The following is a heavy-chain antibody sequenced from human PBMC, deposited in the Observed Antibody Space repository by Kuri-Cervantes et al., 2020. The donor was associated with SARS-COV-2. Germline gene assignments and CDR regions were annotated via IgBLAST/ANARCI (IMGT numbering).Heavy chain of an antibody. CDR3: ARDITMVRGAYFDY. CDR1: GFTFSNYA. J-gene: IGHJ4*02. Sequence: GESLKISCAASGFTFSNYAMSWVRQAPGKGLEWVSAISGSGGNTYYADSVRGRFTISRDNSKNTLYLQMNSLRAEDTAVYYCARDITMVRGAYFDYWGQGTLVTVSS. V-gene: IGHV3-23*01. D-gene: IGHD3-10*01. CDR2: ISGSGGNT.